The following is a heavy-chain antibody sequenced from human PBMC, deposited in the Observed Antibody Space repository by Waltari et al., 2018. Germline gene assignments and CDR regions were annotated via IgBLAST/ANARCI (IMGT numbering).Heavy chain of an antibody. CDR3: VRGSTGIIFDY. V-gene: IGHV3-20*04. D-gene: IGHD1-1*01. CDR2: INWNGGRT. J-gene: IGHJ4*02. Sequence: EVQLVESGGGVVGPGGSLRLSCAVFGFTFHDYGMTWVRQVPGRGLECVAGINWNGGRTRYTESVKGRFTISRDNAKNSLYLQMNSLRAEDTAVYYCVRGSTGIIFDYWGQGTLVTVSS. CDR1: GFTFHDYG.